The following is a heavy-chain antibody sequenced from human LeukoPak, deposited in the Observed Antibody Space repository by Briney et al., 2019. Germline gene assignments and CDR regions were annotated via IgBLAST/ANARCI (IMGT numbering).Heavy chain of an antibody. J-gene: IGHJ4*02. CDR1: GXSFANYW. CDR3: ARLSITTSLRLYYFDY. D-gene: IGHD2/OR15-2a*01. V-gene: IGHV5-51*01. Sequence: GESLKISCKGSGXSFANYWIGWVRRMPGKGLEWMGIISPGDSNTRYSPSFQGQVTFSADKSVNTAYLQWSSLKASDTAIYYCARLSITTSLRLYYFDYWGQGTLVTVPS. CDR2: ISPGDSNT.